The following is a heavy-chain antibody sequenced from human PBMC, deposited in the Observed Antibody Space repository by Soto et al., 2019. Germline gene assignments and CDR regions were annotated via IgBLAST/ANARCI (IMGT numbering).Heavy chain of an antibody. J-gene: IGHJ4*02. V-gene: IGHV4-39*01. CDR1: GGSISSSSYY. D-gene: IGHD5-12*01. CDR3: ARRGYSGYEDFDY. CDR2: IYYSGST. Sequence: QLQLQESGPGLVKPSGTLSLTCTVSGGSISSSSYYWGWIRQPPGKGLEWIGSIYYSGSTYYNPSLMNRVTISVDTSKNQFSLKLSSVTAADTAVYYCARRGYSGYEDFDYWGQGTLVTVSS.